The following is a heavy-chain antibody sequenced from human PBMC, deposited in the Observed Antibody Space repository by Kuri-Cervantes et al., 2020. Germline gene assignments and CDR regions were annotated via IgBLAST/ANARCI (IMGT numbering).Heavy chain of an antibody. V-gene: IGHV1-69*13. CDR1: GYTSTSYD. Sequence: SVKVSCKASGYTSTSYDVKWVRQAPGQGLEWMGGIIPIFGTANYAQKFQGRVTITADESTSTAYMELSSLRSEDTAVYYCAREGAGISSSSSMDVWGKGTTVTVSS. CDR3: AREGAGISSSSSMDV. D-gene: IGHD6-6*01. CDR2: IIPIFGTA. J-gene: IGHJ6*03.